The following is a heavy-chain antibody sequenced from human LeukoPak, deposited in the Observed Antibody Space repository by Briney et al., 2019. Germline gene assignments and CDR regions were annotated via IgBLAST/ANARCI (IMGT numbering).Heavy chain of an antibody. Sequence: SETLSLTCTVSGGSISSYYWSWIRQPPGKGLEWIGYIYYSGSTNYNPSLKSRVTISVDTSKNQFSLKLSSVTAADTAVYYCARGRFHDAFDIWGQGTMVTVPS. CDR1: GGSISSYY. J-gene: IGHJ3*02. V-gene: IGHV4-59*01. CDR3: ARGRFHDAFDI. CDR2: IYYSGST. D-gene: IGHD3-10*01.